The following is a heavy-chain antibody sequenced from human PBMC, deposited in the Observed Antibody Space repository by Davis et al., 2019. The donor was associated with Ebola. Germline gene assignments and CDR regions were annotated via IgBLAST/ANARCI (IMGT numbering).Heavy chain of an antibody. V-gene: IGHV3-21*01. J-gene: IGHJ4*02. CDR3: ARGFMNTIVVLTAVIY. CDR2: ISSSSSYI. D-gene: IGHD2-21*01. Sequence: PGGSLRLSCAASGFTFSSYSMNWVRQAPGKGLEWVSYISSSSSYIYYADSVKGRFSISRDNAKNSLYLQMNSLRAEDTAVYYCARGFMNTIVVLTAVIYWGQGTRVTVSS. CDR1: GFTFSSYS.